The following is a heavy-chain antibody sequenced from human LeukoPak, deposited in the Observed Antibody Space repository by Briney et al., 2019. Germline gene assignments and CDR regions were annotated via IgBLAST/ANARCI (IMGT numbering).Heavy chain of an antibody. CDR1: GYTFTIYA. CDR3: ARASVDDAFDI. V-gene: IGHV1-3*01. Sequence: ASVKVSCKASGYTFTIYAMHWVRQAPGQRREWMGWINAGNGNTKYSQKFQGRVTITTDTSASTAYMELTSLRSEDTAVYYCARASVDDAFDIWGQGTMVTVSS. CDR2: INAGNGNT. J-gene: IGHJ3*02. D-gene: IGHD5-12*01.